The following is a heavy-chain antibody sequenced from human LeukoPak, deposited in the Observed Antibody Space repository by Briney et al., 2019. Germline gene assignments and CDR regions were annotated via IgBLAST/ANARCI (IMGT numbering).Heavy chain of an antibody. Sequence: GASVTVSFKASGYTFTIYGISWVRQAPGQGLEWMGWISAYNGNTNYAQKLQGRVTMTTDTSTSTAYMELRSLRSDDTAVYYCARDDYYDSSGYYGSYWGQGTLVTVSS. J-gene: IGHJ4*02. CDR2: ISAYNGNT. D-gene: IGHD3-22*01. CDR3: ARDDYYDSSGYYGSY. V-gene: IGHV1-18*01. CDR1: GYTFTIYG.